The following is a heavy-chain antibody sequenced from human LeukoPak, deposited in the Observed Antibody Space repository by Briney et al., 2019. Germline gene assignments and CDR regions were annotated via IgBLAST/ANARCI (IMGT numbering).Heavy chain of an antibody. J-gene: IGHJ4*02. CDR1: GFTFSTYW. CDR2: KNQDASEI. Sequence: GGSVRLSCAASGFTFSTYWMSWYRHAPGKGLEWVVNKNQDASEIKYVHSVGGRFTISRDNAKNSRHLQMISLRAEDTAVYYCATDRDNSDWQKRFDSWGQGTLVTVTS. CDR3: ATDRDNSDWQKRFDS. D-gene: IGHD2-21*02. V-gene: IGHV3-7*01.